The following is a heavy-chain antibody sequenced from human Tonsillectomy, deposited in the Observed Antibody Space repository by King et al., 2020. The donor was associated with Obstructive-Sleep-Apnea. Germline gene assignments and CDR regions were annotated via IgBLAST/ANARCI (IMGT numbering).Heavy chain of an antibody. J-gene: IGHJ4*02. CDR2: INHSGST. D-gene: IGHD2-21*02. CDR3: AREENCGGDCYPNYFDY. CDR1: GGSFRGYY. Sequence: VQLQQWGAGLLKASETLSLTCAVYGGSFRGYYWSWIRQPPGKGLEWIGEINHSGSTNYNTSLKSRVTISVDTSKNQFSLKLSSVTAADTAVYYCAREENCGGDCYPNYFDYWGQGTLVTVSS. V-gene: IGHV4-34*01.